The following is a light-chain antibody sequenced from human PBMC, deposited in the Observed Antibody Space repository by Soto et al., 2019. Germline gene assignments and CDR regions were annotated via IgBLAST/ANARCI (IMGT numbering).Light chain of an antibody. J-gene: IGKJ1*01. CDR2: KSS. CDR3: QQFNTSPWT. CDR1: QSVSIW. Sequence: DIQMTQSPSTLSASEGYRVTISCRSSQSVSIWLAWYQQKPGRAPKLLIYKSSILESGVPSRFSGSGSGTEFTLTISSLQPDDFATYYCQQFNTSPWTFGQGTKVDI. V-gene: IGKV1-5*03.